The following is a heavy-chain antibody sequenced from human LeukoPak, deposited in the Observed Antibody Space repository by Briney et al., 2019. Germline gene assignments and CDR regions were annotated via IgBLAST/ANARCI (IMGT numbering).Heavy chain of an antibody. Sequence: GGSLRLSCAASGFAFSSFAMSWVRQAPGKGLERVSTIRASGVTTHYADSVKGRFTISRDNSKNTLSLEMNSLGAEDTAVYYCARAQGSIDPFNIWGQGTMVTVSS. V-gene: IGHV3-23*01. CDR2: IRASGVTT. CDR1: GFAFSSFA. J-gene: IGHJ3*02. CDR3: ARAQGSIDPFNI.